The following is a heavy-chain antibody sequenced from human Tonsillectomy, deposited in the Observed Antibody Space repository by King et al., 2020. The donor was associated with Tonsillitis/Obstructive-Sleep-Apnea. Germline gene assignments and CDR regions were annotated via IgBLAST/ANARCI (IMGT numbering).Heavy chain of an antibody. D-gene: IGHD3-16*01. CDR2: IYSGGGT. J-gene: IGHJ6*03. CDR1: GFTVRSNY. V-gene: IGHV3-66*01. Sequence: VQLVESGGGLVQPGGSLRLSCAASGFTVRSNYMSWVRQAPGKGLEWGSVIYSGGGTYYADSVKGRFTISRDNSKNTLYLQMNSLRADDTAVYYCAARRLGYMDVWGKGTTVTVSS. CDR3: AARRLGYMDV.